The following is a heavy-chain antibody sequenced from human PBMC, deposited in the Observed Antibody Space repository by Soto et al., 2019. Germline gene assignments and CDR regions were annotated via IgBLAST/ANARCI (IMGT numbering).Heavy chain of an antibody. V-gene: IGHV6-1*01. CDR3: AREFLFSSSWCGGLQCYFDY. CDR2: TYYRSKWYN. Sequence: PSQTLSLTCAISGDSVSSNSAAWNWIRQSPSRGLEWLGRTYYRSKWYNDYAVSVKSRITINPETSKNQFSLQLNSVTPEDTATYDCAREFLFSSSWCGGLQCYFDYWGQGTLVKVSS. CDR1: GDSVSSNSAA. D-gene: IGHD6-13*01. J-gene: IGHJ4*02.